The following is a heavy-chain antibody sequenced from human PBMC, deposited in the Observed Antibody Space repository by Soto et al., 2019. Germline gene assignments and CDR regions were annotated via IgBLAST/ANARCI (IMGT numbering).Heavy chain of an antibody. D-gene: IGHD1-26*01. J-gene: IGHJ6*02. CDR1: GYTFTSYG. V-gene: IGHV1-18*01. CDR2: ISAYNGNT. Sequence: SVKVSCKASGYTFTSYGISWVRQAPGQGLEWMGWISAYNGNTNYAQKLQGRVTMTTDTSTSTAYMKLRSLRSDDTAVYYCATLDKLPPTYYYYYGMDVWGQGTTVTVSS. CDR3: ATLDKLPPTYYYYYGMDV.